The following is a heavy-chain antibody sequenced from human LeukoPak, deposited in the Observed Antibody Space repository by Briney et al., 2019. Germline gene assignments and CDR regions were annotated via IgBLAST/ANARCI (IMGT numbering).Heavy chain of an antibody. CDR2: ISYDGSNK. Sequence: GRSLRLSCAASGFTFSSYAMHWVRQAPGKGLEWVAVISYDGSNKYYADSVKGRFTISRDNSKNTLYLQMNSLRAEDTAVYYCARTSITMIVVVIGGHDYWGQGTLVTVSS. J-gene: IGHJ4*02. D-gene: IGHD3-22*01. CDR3: ARTSITMIVVVIGGHDY. V-gene: IGHV3-30*04. CDR1: GFTFSSYA.